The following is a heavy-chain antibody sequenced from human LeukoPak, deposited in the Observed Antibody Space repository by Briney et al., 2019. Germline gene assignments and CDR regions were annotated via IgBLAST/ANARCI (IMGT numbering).Heavy chain of an antibody. J-gene: IGHJ6*03. Sequence: GGSLRLSCAASGFTFSSYAMSWVRQAPGKGLEWVSAISGSGGSTYYADSVKGRFTISRDNSKNTLYLQMNSLRAEDTAVYYCAKSAPYSNSAYYYYYYMDVWGKGTTATVSS. CDR2: ISGSGGST. CDR1: GFTFSSYA. V-gene: IGHV3-23*01. CDR3: AKSAPYSNSAYYYYYYMDV. D-gene: IGHD4-11*01.